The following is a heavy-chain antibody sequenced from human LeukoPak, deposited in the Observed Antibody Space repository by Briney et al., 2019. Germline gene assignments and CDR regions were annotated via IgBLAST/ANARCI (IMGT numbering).Heavy chain of an antibody. CDR3: AREAHYYDFWSGYSGWFGP. V-gene: IGHV4-34*01. CDR1: GFTFSSYS. D-gene: IGHD3-3*01. CDR2: INHSGST. J-gene: IGHJ5*02. Sequence: GSLRLSCAASGFTFSSYSMNWVRQPPGKGLEWIGEINHSGSTNYNPSLKSRVTISVDTSKNQFSLKLSSVTAADTAVYYCAREAHYYDFWSGYSGWFGPWGQGTLVTVSS.